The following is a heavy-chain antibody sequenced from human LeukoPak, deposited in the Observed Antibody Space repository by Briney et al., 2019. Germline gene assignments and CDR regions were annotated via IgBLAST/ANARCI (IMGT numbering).Heavy chain of an antibody. J-gene: IGHJ2*01. V-gene: IGHV4-59*08. D-gene: IGHD6-25*01. Sequence: SETLSLTCTVSGGSISSYYWSXXXXXXXXXXXWIGYIYYSGSTNYNPSLKSRVTISVDTSKNQFSLKLSSVTAADTAVYYCARQGGGFWYFDLWGRGTLVTVSS. CDR2: IYYSGST. CDR3: ARQGGGFWYFDL. CDR1: GGSISSYY.